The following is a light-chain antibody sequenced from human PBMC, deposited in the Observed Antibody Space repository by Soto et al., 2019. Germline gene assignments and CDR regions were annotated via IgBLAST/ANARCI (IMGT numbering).Light chain of an antibody. CDR3: QQHNVWPAT. CDR1: QSVSSN. J-gene: IGKJ1*01. CDR2: AAS. V-gene: IGKV3-15*01. Sequence: EIVMTQSPATLSVSPGERFTLSCRASQSVSSNLAWYQQKPGQAPRLLIYAASTRATGVPARFSGSGSGTEFTLTISSLQSEDFAVYYCQQHNVWPATFGQGTKVDI.